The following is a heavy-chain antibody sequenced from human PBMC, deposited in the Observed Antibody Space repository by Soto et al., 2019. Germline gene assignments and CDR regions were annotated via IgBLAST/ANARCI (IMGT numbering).Heavy chain of an antibody. J-gene: IGHJ4*02. CDR1: GFPFSTYS. CDR3: ARDQNWAFDY. CDR2: IGSGTRRI. Sequence: EVQLVESGGGLVQPGGSLRLSCATSGFPFSTYSMNWVRQAPGKGLEWLSYIGSGTRRITYADSVKGRFTNSRDDADNSLYLQMDSLRDEDTAVYYCARDQNWAFDYWGQGTPVTVSS. V-gene: IGHV3-48*02. D-gene: IGHD3-16*01.